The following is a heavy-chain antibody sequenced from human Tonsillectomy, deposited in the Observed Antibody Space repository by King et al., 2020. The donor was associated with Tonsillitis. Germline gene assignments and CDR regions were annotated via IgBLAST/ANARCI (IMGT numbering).Heavy chain of an antibody. CDR1: GYTFTSYG. D-gene: IGHD2-2*01. Sequence: VQLVESGAEVKKPGASVKVSCTASGYTFTSYGISWVRQAPGQGLEWMGWISAYNGNTNYAQKLQGRVTMTTDITDTSTSTAYMELRSLRSDDTAVYYCARDSPLGRYCSSTSCYGFDYWGQGTLVTVSS. CDR2: ISAYNGNT. J-gene: IGHJ4*02. V-gene: IGHV1-18*01. CDR3: ARDSPLGRYCSSTSCYGFDY.